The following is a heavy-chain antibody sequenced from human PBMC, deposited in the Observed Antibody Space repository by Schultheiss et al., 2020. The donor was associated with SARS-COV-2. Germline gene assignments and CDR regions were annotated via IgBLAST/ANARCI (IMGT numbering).Heavy chain of an antibody. CDR1: GFIFSSYA. CDR2: ISGSGGST. V-gene: IGHV3-23*01. D-gene: IGHD6-6*01. CDR3: AKPVVKAARPRDWFDP. J-gene: IGHJ5*02. Sequence: GGSLRLSCAASGFIFSSYAMSWVRQAPGKGLEWVSAISGSGGSTYYADSVKGRFTISRDNSKNTLYLQMNSLRAEDTAVYYSAKPVVKAARPRDWFDPWGQGTLVTVSS.